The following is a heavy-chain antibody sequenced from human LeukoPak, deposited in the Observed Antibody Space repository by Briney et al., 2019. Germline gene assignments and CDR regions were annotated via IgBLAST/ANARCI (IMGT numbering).Heavy chain of an antibody. Sequence: SETLSLTCTVSGGSISSYYWGWIRQPPGKGLEWIGSIYYSGSTYYNPSLKSRVTISVDTSKNQFSLKLSSVTAADTAVYYCAGNYYDSSGYSVDWFDHWGQGTLVTVSS. CDR3: AGNYYDSSGYSVDWFDH. V-gene: IGHV4-39*01. CDR2: IYYSGST. CDR1: GGSISSYY. J-gene: IGHJ5*02. D-gene: IGHD3-22*01.